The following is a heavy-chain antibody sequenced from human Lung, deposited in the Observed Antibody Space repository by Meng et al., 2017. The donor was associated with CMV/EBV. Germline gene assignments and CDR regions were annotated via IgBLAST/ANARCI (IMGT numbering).Heavy chain of an antibody. CDR3: ARHTIDGSTWFFGY. D-gene: IGHD6-13*01. CDR1: GFTFSDYA. CDR2: ISNAGSIK. Sequence: GGSXRLXCAASGFTFSDYAMHWVRQAPGKGLEWVTVISNAGSIKYYADSVKGRFTISRDNSRNTLYLQLNSLRAEDTAVYYCARHTIDGSTWFFGYGGQGKXVTVSS. V-gene: IGHV3-30-3*01. J-gene: IGHJ4*02.